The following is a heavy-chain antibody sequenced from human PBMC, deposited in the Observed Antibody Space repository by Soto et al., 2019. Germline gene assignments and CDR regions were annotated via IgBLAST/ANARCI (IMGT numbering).Heavy chain of an antibody. D-gene: IGHD2-15*01. CDR3: ARDCSGGSCDYYGMDV. CDR2: INPNSGGT. J-gene: IGHJ6*02. Sequence: QVQLVQSGAEVKKPGASVKVSCKASGYTFTGYYMHWVRQAPGQGLEWMGWINPNSGGTNYAQKFQGWVTMTRDTSISTAYMELSRLRSDDTAVYYCARDCSGGSCDYYGMDVWGQGTTITVSS. V-gene: IGHV1-2*04. CDR1: GYTFTGYY.